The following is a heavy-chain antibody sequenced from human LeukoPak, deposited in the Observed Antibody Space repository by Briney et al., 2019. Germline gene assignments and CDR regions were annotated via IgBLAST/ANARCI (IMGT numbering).Heavy chain of an antibody. V-gene: IGHV3-23*01. CDR1: GFTFSSYA. Sequence: GGSLRLSCAASGFTFSSYAMSWVRQAPGKGLERVSAISGSGGSTYYADSVKGRFTISRDNSKNTLYLQMNSLRAEDTAVYYCAKDQGYSSSWFDYWGQGTLVTVSS. D-gene: IGHD6-13*01. CDR2: ISGSGGST. J-gene: IGHJ4*02. CDR3: AKDQGYSSSWFDY.